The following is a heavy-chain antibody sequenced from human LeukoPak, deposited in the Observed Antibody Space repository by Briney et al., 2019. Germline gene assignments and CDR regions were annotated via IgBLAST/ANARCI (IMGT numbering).Heavy chain of an antibody. CDR1: GFMFSSYA. J-gene: IGHJ4*02. CDR3: ARGLYCSGGSCYGRFDY. V-gene: IGHV3-48*01. CDR2: ISSSSSTI. D-gene: IGHD2-15*01. Sequence: GGSLRLSCAASGFMFSSYAMTWVRQAPGKGLEWVSYISSSSSTIYYADSVKGRFTISRDNAKNSLYLQMNSLRAEDTAVYYCARGLYCSGGSCYGRFDYWGQGTLVTVSS.